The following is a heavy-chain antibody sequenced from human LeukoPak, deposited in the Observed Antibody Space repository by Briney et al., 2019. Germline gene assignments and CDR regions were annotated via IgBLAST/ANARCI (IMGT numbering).Heavy chain of an antibody. V-gene: IGHV1-2*06. CDR1: GYTFTGYH. CDR2: INPNSGDT. J-gene: IGHJ5*02. D-gene: IGHD6-19*01. CDR3: ARGAPIRVAGAATFDP. Sequence: ASVKVSCKASGYTFTGYHMHWVRQAPGQGLEWMGRINPNSGDTNYAQNFQGRVTITRDTSASTAYMELSSLRSEDTAVYYCARGAPIRVAGAATFDPWGQGTLVTVSS.